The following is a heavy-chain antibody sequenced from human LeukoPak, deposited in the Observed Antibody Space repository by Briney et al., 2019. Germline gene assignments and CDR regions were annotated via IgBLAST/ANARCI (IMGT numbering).Heavy chain of an antibody. CDR2: INAGNGNT. D-gene: IGHD5-18*01. CDR3: ASGGYSYGYLPFDY. Sequence: ASVKVCCKASGYTVTSYAMHWVRQAPGQRLERMGWINAGNGNTKCSQKFQGRVTITRDTSASTAYMELSSLRSEDTAVYYCASGGYSYGYLPFDYWGQGTLVTVSS. CDR1: GYTVTSYA. V-gene: IGHV1-3*01. J-gene: IGHJ4*02.